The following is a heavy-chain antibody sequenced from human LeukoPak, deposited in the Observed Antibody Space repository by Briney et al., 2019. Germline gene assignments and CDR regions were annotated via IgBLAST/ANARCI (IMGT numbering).Heavy chain of an antibody. V-gene: IGHV3-7*05. Sequence: GGSLRLSCAASGFTFSSYWMSWVRQAPGKELEWVANIKQDGSEKYYVDSVKGRFTISRDNAKNSLYLQMNSLRAEDTAVYYCARVRWELPYYFDYWGQGTLVTVSS. CDR1: GFTFSSYW. CDR2: IKQDGSEK. CDR3: ARVRWELPYYFDY. J-gene: IGHJ4*02. D-gene: IGHD1-26*01.